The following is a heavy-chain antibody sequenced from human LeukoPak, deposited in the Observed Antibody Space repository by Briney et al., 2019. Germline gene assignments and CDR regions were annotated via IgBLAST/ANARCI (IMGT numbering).Heavy chain of an antibody. CDR1: GFTFSSYG. Sequence: AGGSLRLSCAASGFTFSSYGMSWVRQAPGKGLEWVSSISGTGSNTYYADSVKGRFTISRDNSKDTLYLQMNNVRADDTAVYYFANRFDTLGSKIDYWGQGILVTVSS. J-gene: IGHJ4*02. V-gene: IGHV3-23*01. D-gene: IGHD3-10*01. CDR2: ISGTGSNT. CDR3: ANRFDTLGSKIDY.